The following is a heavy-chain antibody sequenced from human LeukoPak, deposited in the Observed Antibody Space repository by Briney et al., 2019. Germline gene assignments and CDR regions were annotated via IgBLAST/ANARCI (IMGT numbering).Heavy chain of an antibody. D-gene: IGHD4-17*01. CDR1: GFTFNKYD. CDR2: ILHDGSQE. V-gene: IGHV3-30*04. Sequence: PGTSLRLSCTASGFTFNKYDMHWVRQAPGKGLEWVTFILHDGSQEHYADSVKGRFTISRDSAKNTLYLQMNSLRAKDTAVYYCARARGLDYGDYVRWFDPGGQGTLVIVSS. CDR3: ARARGLDYGDYVRWFDP. J-gene: IGHJ5*02.